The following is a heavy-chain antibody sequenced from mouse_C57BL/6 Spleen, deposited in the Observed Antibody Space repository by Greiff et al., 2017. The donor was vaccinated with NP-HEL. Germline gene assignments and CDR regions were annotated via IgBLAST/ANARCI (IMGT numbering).Heavy chain of an antibody. J-gene: IGHJ4*01. D-gene: IGHD2-4*01. CDR3: VLITTVYYYAMDY. Sequence: DVMLVESGGGLVQPKGSLKLSCAASGFSFNTYAMNWVRQAPGKGLEWVARIRSKSNNYATYYADSVKDRFTISRDDSESMLYLQMNNLKTEDTAMYYCVLITTVYYYAMDYWGQGTSVTVSS. V-gene: IGHV10-1*01. CDR2: IRSKSNNYAT. CDR1: GFSFNTYA.